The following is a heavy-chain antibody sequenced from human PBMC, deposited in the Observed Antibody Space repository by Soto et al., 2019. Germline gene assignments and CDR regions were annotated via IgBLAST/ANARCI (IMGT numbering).Heavy chain of an antibody. D-gene: IGHD5-12*01. CDR2: INAYNGNT. CDR1: GYTFTNYG. V-gene: IGHV1-18*01. Sequence: XSVKVSCKASGYTFTNYGITWVRQAPGQGLEWLGWINAYNGNTKYAQKLQGRVTMTTDTSTTSAYMELRSLRSDDTAVYFCEREGDVVATNIDYWGQGTLVTVSS. J-gene: IGHJ4*02. CDR3: EREGDVVATNIDY.